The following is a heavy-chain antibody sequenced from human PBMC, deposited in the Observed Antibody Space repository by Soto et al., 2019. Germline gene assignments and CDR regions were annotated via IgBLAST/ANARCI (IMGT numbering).Heavy chain of an antibody. V-gene: IGHV3-74*01. CDR2: INSDGSST. Sequence: EVQLVESGGGLLQPGGSLRLSCAVSGPTFSNDWMHWVRQAPGKGLVWVSHINSDGSSTNYADFVKGRFTIARDNAKKTVYLQMNSLRAEDTAVYYCARDRSYSLDVWGQGTTVTVSS. CDR1: GPTFSNDW. J-gene: IGHJ6*02. CDR3: ARDRSYSLDV.